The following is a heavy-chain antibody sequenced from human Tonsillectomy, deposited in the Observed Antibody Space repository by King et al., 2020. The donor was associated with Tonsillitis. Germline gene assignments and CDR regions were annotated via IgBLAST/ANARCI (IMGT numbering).Heavy chain of an antibody. J-gene: IGHJ5*02. D-gene: IGHD2-21*02. V-gene: IGHV4-34*01. Sequence: VQLQQWGAGLLKPSETLSLTCAVYGGSFSGYYWSWIRQPPGKGLEWIGEINHSGSTNYNPSLKSRVTLSVDTSKNQFSLKLSSVTAADTALYYCASLAYCGGDCYSSWFDPWGQGTLVTVSS. CDR2: INHSGST. CDR1: GGSFSGYY. CDR3: ASLAYCGGDCYSSWFDP.